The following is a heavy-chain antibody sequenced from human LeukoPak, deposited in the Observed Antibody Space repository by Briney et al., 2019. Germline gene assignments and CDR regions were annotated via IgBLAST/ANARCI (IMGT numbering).Heavy chain of an antibody. V-gene: IGHV4-34*01. D-gene: IGHD3-22*01. CDR1: GGSFSGYY. Sequence: SETLSLTCAVYGGSFSGYYWSLIRQPPGKGLEWIGEINHSGSTNYNPSLKSRVTISVDTSKNQFSLKLSSVTAADTAVYYCARGVHYYDSSGYYPAYFDYWGQGTLVTVSS. CDR3: ARGVHYYDSSGYYPAYFDY. CDR2: INHSGST. J-gene: IGHJ4*02.